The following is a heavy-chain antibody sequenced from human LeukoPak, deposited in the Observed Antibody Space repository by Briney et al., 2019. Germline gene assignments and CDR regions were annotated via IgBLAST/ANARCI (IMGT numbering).Heavy chain of an antibody. CDR2: IWYDGSNK. CDR3: ARDQSDDYSIWYYFDY. CDR1: GFTFSSYG. V-gene: IGHV3-33*01. D-gene: IGHD4-11*01. J-gene: IGHJ4*02. Sequence: GGSLRLSCAASGFTFSSYGMHWVRQAPGKGLEGVAVIWYDGSNKYYADSVKGRFTISRDNSKNTLYLQMNSLRAEDTAVYYCARDQSDDYSIWYYFDYWGQGTLVTVSS.